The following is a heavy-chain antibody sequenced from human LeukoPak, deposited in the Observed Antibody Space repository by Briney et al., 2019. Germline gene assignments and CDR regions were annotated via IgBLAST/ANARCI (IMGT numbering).Heavy chain of an antibody. Sequence: SETLSLTCTVSGDSISSYYWSWIRQPPGKGLEWIGYISYSGITNYNPSLKSRVTTSVDTSKNQFSLRLSSVTAADTAVYYCARLYSGYDFDAFDIWGQGTMVTVSS. J-gene: IGHJ3*02. D-gene: IGHD5-12*01. CDR1: GDSISSYY. CDR2: ISYSGIT. V-gene: IGHV4-59*01. CDR3: ARLYSGYDFDAFDI.